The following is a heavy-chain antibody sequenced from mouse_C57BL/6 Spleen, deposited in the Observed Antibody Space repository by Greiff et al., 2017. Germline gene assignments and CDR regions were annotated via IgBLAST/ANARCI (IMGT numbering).Heavy chain of an antibody. V-gene: IGHV14-2*01. D-gene: IGHD1-1*01. Sequence: EVQLQQSGAELVKPGASVKLSCTASGFNIKDYYMHWVKQRTEQGLEWIGRIDPEDGETNYAPQFQGKATITADPSSNTAYLELSSLTSEDTAVYYCARPTVVATGYYAIDYWGQGTSVTVSS. J-gene: IGHJ4*01. CDR3: ARPTVVATGYYAIDY. CDR1: GFNIKDYY. CDR2: IDPEDGET.